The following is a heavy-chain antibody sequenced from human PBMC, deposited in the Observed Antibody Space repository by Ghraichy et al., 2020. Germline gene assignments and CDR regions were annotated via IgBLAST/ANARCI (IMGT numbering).Heavy chain of an antibody. D-gene: IGHD4-17*01. CDR2: IQFDGSKE. V-gene: IGHV3-33*05. CDR3: ARDLSYGADDFDP. J-gene: IGHJ5*02. CDR1: GFTFSGHG. Sequence: GGSLRLSCVASGFTFSGHGMHWVRQAPGKGLEWVAAIQFDGSKEYYADSVRGRFTISRDDSKNTVHLQMNSLRGEDSGLYYCARDLSYGADDFDPRGQGTLVTVSS.